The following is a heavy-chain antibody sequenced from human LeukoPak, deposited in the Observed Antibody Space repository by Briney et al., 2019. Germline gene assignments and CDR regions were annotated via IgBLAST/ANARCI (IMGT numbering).Heavy chain of an antibody. Sequence: ASVKVSCKASGYTFTSYYMHWVRQAPGQGLEWMGIINPSGGSTSYAQKFQGRVTMTRDTSTSTVYMELSSLRSEDTAVYYCARRGGGNPTPQVKPHDAFDIWGQGTMVTVSS. CDR2: INPSGGST. CDR3: ARRGGGNPTPQVKPHDAFDI. CDR1: GYTFTSYY. J-gene: IGHJ3*02. D-gene: IGHD4-23*01. V-gene: IGHV1-46*01.